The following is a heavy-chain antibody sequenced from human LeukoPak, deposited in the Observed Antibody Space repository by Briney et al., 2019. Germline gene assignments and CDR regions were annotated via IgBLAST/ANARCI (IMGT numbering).Heavy chain of an antibody. CDR1: GGSISSNSYY. J-gene: IGHJ6*03. CDR3: ASGAYSYYYMDV. CDR2: IYYSGST. D-gene: IGHD4-11*01. Sequence: SETLSLTCTVSGGSISSNSYYWGWIRQPPGKGLEWIGYIYYSGSTNYNPSLKSRVTISVDTSKNQFSLKLSSVIAADTAVYYCASGAYSYYYMDVWGKGTTVTISS. V-gene: IGHV4-61*05.